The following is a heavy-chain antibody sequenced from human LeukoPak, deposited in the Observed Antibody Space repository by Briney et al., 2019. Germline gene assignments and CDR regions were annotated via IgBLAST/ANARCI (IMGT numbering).Heavy chain of an antibody. Sequence: ASVKVSCKASGYTLTSYDINWVRQAPGQGLEWMGWISAYNENTNYAQKFQGRVTMTTDTSTSTAYLELRSLRSDDTAVYYCARGYDSRGYYYFDYWGQGTLVTVSS. CDR2: ISAYNENT. V-gene: IGHV1-18*01. D-gene: IGHD3-22*01. J-gene: IGHJ4*02. CDR3: ARGYDSRGYYYFDY. CDR1: GYTLTSYD.